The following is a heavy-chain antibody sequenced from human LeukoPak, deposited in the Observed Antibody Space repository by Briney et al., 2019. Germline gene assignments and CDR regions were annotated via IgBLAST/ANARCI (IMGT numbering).Heavy chain of an antibody. CDR2: IIPILGIA. V-gene: IGHV1-69*04. CDR3: ARVRAYSSGWSDFDY. D-gene: IGHD6-19*01. Sequence: SVKVSCKASGYTFTTYGFSWVRQAPGQGLEWMGRIIPILGIANYAQKFQGRVTITADKSTSTAYMELSSLRSEDTAVYYCARVRAYSSGWSDFDYWGQGTLVTVSS. J-gene: IGHJ4*02. CDR1: GYTFTTYG.